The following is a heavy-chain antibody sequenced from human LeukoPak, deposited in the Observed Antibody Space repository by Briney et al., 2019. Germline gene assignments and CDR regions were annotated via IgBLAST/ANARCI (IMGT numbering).Heavy chain of an antibody. CDR2: ISNSGSTK. J-gene: IGHJ4*02. CDR1: DSE. Sequence: DSEITVVFQTPGKGRECVAYISNSGSTKQYAYSVKGRFTISRDNAKNSLHLQMNSLRVEDTAVYYCASPEVWFGDSLWGQGTLVTVSS. CDR3: ASPEVWFGDSL. D-gene: IGHD3-10*01. V-gene: IGHV3-11*01.